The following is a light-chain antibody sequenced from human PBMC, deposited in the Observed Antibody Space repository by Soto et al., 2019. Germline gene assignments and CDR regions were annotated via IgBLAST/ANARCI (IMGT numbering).Light chain of an antibody. J-gene: IGLJ1*01. CDR2: EGS. Sequence: QSVLTQPASVSGSPGQSTTISCTGTSSDVGTYNLVSRYQQQPGKAPKLMIYEGSKRPSGVSNRFSGSKSGNTASLTISGLQAEDEADYYCCSYAGVNTYVFGTGTRSPS. CDR3: CSYAGVNTYV. V-gene: IGLV2-23*01. CDR1: SSDVGTYNL.